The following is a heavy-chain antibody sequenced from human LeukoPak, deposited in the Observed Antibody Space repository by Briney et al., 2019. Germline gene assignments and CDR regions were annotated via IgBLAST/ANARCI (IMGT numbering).Heavy chain of an antibody. CDR1: GYTFTSYY. V-gene: IGHV1-46*01. J-gene: IGHJ4*02. CDR3: AIIEPTAAIRGRPFDY. D-gene: IGHD2-2*02. CDR2: INPSGGST. Sequence: ASVTVSCKASGYTFTSYYMHWVRQAPGQGLEWMGIINPSGGSTSYAQKFQGRVTMTRDMSTSTVYMELSSLRSEDTAVYYCAIIEPTAAIRGRPFDYWGQGPLVAVSS.